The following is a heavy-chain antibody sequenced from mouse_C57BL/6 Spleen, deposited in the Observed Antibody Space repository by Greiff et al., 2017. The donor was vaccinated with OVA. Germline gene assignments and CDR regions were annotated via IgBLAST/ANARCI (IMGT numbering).Heavy chain of an antibody. CDR2: IYPGDGDI. CDR1: GYAFSSSW. J-gene: IGHJ4*01. CDR3: ARRSYYGNLYAMDY. D-gene: IGHD2-10*01. Sequence: QVQLKQSGPELVKPGASVKISCKASGYAFSSSWMNWVKQRPGKGLEWIGRIYPGDGDINYNGKFKGKATLTADKSSSTAYMQLSSLTSEDSAVYFCARRSYYGNLYAMDYWGQGTSVTVSS. V-gene: IGHV1-82*01.